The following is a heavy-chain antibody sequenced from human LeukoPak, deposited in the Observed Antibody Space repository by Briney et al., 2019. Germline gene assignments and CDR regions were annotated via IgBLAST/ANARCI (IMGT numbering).Heavy chain of an antibody. J-gene: IGHJ3*02. D-gene: IGHD4-17*01. CDR1: GYSFTSYW. CDR3: ARLLPWGDYGDAFDI. V-gene: IGHV5-51*01. CDR2: IYPGDSDT. Sequence: GESLKISCKGSGYSFTSYWIGWVRQMPGEGLEWMGIIYPGDSDTRYSPSFQGQVTISADKSISTAYLQWSSLKASDTAMYYCARLLPWGDYGDAFDIWGQGTMVTVSS.